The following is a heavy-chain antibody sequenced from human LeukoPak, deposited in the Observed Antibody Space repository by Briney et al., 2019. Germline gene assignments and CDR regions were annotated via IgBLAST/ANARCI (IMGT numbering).Heavy chain of an antibody. J-gene: IGHJ3*02. CDR3: ARLPHPRGTFDI. D-gene: IGHD2-15*01. CDR2: IYYSGST. Sequence: PSETLSLTCTVSGGSISSYYWTWIRQPPGKGLEWLGYIYYSGSTNYNPSLKSRVTISLDTSKNQFSLRLTSVTAADTAVYYCARLPHPRGTFDIWGQGTMVTVSS. CDR1: GGSISSYY. V-gene: IGHV4-59*01.